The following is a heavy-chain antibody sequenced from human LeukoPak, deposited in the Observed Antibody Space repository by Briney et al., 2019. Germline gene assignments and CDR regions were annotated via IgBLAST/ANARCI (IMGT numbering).Heavy chain of an antibody. J-gene: IGHJ4*02. CDR3: ARDLRPYSSGCFNY. CDR2: ISSSSSTI. V-gene: IGHV3-48*02. CDR1: GFTFSNYG. Sequence: GVSLRLSCAASGFTFSNYGMNWVRQAPGKGLEWVSYISSSSSTIHYADSVKGRFSISRDNAKNSLYLQMNSLRDEDTAVYYCARDLRPYSSGCFNYWGQGTLVTVSS. D-gene: IGHD6-19*01.